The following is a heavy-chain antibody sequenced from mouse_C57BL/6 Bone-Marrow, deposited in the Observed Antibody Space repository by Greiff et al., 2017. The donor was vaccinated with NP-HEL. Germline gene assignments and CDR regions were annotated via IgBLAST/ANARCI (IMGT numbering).Heavy chain of an antibody. CDR1: GFSFNTYA. CDR3: VRDLPIYYESLAY. V-gene: IGHV10-1*01. Sequence: EVKLEESGGGLVQPKGSLKLSCAASGFSFNTYAMNWVRQAPGKGLEWVARIRSKSNNYATYYADTVKDRFTISRDDSENMFYLQMNNFKTEDTATYYCVRDLPIYYESLAYWGQGTLGTVSA. D-gene: IGHD2-4*01. CDR2: IRSKSNNYAT. J-gene: IGHJ3*01.